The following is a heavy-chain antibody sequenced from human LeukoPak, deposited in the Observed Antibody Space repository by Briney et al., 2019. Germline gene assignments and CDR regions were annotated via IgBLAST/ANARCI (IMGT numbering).Heavy chain of an antibody. Sequence: GGSLRHFCAASGFTFSVYVMSWVRQAPGKGLEWVSSISSSSSYIYYADSVKGRFTISRDNAKNSLYLQMNSLRAEDTAVYYCARVVLYSSKIASWGQGPLVTVSS. J-gene: IGHJ4*02. CDR2: ISSSSSYI. CDR3: ARVVLYSSKIAS. CDR1: GFTFSVYV. D-gene: IGHD6-19*01. V-gene: IGHV3-21*01.